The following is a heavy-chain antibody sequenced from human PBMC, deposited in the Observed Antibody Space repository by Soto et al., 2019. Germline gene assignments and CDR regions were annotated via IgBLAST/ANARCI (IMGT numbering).Heavy chain of an antibody. CDR1: GFTFSSYA. V-gene: IGHV3-23*01. J-gene: IGHJ4*02. CDR3: ARDTYYFESSGSKAPYFHY. CDR2: ISGSGDST. Sequence: GGSLRLSCAASGFTFSSYAMNWVRQAPGKGLELVSVISGSGDSTYYADSVKGRFTISRDNSKNTLYLQMNSLRTEDTAVYYCARDTYYFESSGSKAPYFHYWGQGTLVTVSS. D-gene: IGHD3-22*01.